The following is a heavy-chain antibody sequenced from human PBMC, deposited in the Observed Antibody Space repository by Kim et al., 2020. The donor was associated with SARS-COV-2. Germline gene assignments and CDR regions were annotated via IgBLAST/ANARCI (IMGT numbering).Heavy chain of an antibody. Sequence: ASVKVSCKASGYTFTIYYMHWVRQAPGQGLEWMGIINPSGGSTSYAQKFQGRVTMTRDTSTSTVYMELSSLRSEDTAVYYCARDHFLLPAAGAFDIWGQGTMVTVSS. CDR3: ARDHFLLPAAGAFDI. D-gene: IGHD2-2*01. CDR1: GYTFTIYY. J-gene: IGHJ3*02. V-gene: IGHV1-46*01. CDR2: INPSGGST.